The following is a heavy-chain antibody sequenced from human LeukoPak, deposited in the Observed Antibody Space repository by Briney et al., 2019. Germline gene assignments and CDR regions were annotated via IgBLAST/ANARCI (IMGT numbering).Heavy chain of an antibody. Sequence: ASVKVSCKASGYTFTSYYMHWVRQAPGRGLEWMGIINPSGGSTSYAQKFQGRVTMTRDTSTSTVYMELSSLRSEDTAVYYCARDVITMVRGVLFGVTYYYYGMDVWGQGTTVTVSS. J-gene: IGHJ6*02. CDR2: INPSGGST. CDR3: ARDVITMVRGVLFGVTYYYYGMDV. CDR1: GYTFTSYY. D-gene: IGHD3-10*01. V-gene: IGHV1-46*01.